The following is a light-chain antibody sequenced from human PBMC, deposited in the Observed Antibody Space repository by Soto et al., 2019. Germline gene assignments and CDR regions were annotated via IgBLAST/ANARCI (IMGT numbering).Light chain of an antibody. CDR3: QQYNDWWT. Sequence: EIVMTRSPATLSVSPGERATLSCRASQSVSTNLTWYQQKPGQAPSLLMYVASTRATGVPARFSGSGSGTEFTLTISNLQSEDFEVYFCQQYNDWWTFGQGTKVEIK. CDR1: QSVSTN. CDR2: VAS. J-gene: IGKJ1*01. V-gene: IGKV3-15*01.